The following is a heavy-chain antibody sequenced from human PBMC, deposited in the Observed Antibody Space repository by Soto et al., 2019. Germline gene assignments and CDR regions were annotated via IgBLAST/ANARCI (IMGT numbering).Heavy chain of an antibody. CDR3: ARDTNWNDDWFDP. CDR1: GFTFSSYG. CDR2: IWYDGSNK. V-gene: IGHV3-33*01. J-gene: IGHJ5*02. Sequence: GGSLRLSCAASGFTFSSYGMHWVRQAPGKGLEWVAVIWYDGSNKYYADSVKGRFTISRDNSKNTLYLQMNSLRAEDTAVYYCARDTNWNDDWFDPWGQGTLVTVSS. D-gene: IGHD1-1*01.